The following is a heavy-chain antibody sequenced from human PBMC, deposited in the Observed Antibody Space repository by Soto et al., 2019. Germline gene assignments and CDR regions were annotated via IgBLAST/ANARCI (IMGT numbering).Heavy chain of an antibody. CDR2: INGDGSST. J-gene: IGHJ2*01. D-gene: IGHD2-15*01. CDR3: ARECGSGILPIDL. V-gene: IGHV3-74*01. CDR1: GFTFSSYW. Sequence: EMQLVESGGGLVQPRGSLRLSCAASGFTFSSYWMHWVRQVPGKGLVWVSRINGDGSSTNYADSVKGRFTISRDNAKNTLYRQMNSLGAEDTTIYYGARECGSGILPIDLWGRGTLVTVSS.